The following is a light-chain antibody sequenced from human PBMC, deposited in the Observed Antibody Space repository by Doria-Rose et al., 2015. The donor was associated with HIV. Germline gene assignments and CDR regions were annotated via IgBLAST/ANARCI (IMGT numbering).Light chain of an antibody. Sequence: MTQSSSSLSASVGGRVTITCRASQNINRFLNWYQQKPGKVPKVLIYAASSLQSGVPSRFSGSGSGTDFTLTISSLQPEDFATYYCQQSFSTPRTFGQGTKVEIK. CDR2: AAS. CDR1: QNINRF. V-gene: IGKV1-39*01. CDR3: QQSFSTPRT. J-gene: IGKJ1*01.